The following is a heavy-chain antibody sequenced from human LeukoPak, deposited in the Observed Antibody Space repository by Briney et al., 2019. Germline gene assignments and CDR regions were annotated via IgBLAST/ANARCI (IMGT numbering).Heavy chain of an antibody. J-gene: IGHJ4*02. CDR3: ASRPYGFLGPIDY. D-gene: IGHD3/OR15-3a*01. CDR1: GSTFSNYE. Sequence: GGSLRLSCAVPGSTFSNYEINWVRQAPGKGLEWISYISSSGSTIYYADSVKGRFTISRDNAKNSLYLQMNSLRAEDTAIYYCASRPYGFLGPIDYWGQGTLVTVSS. CDR2: ISSSGSTI. V-gene: IGHV3-48*03.